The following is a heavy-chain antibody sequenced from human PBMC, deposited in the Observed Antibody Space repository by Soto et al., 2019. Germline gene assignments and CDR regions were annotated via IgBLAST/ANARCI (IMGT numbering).Heavy chain of an antibody. Sequence: QVQLVQSGAEVKKPGASVKVSCKASGYTFISYDINWVRQAPGQGLEWMGWMNANTGNTGYAQKLQGRVTMTSNTSISTAYMGLSGLRSEDTAVYYCARGDYGDYWGQGTLVTVSS. V-gene: IGHV1-8*01. J-gene: IGHJ4*02. CDR1: GYTFISYD. CDR3: ARGDYGDY. CDR2: MNANTGNT. D-gene: IGHD4-17*01.